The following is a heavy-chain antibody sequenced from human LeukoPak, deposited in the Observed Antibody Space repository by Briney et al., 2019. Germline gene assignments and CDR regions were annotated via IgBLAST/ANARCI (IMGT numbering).Heavy chain of an antibody. CDR2: IWYDGSNK. J-gene: IGHJ4*02. V-gene: IGHV3-33*06. D-gene: IGHD3-3*01. CDR1: GFTFSTYG. CDR3: AKDEGTYYDFWSGYRY. Sequence: GRSLRLSCAASGFTFSTYGMHWVRQAPGKGLEWVAVIWYDGSNKFYADSVKGRFTISRDNSKNTVYLQMNSLRAEDMAVYYCAKDEGTYYDFWSGYRYWGQGTLVTVSS.